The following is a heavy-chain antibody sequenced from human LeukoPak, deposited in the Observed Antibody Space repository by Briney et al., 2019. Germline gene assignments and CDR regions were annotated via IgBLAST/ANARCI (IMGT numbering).Heavy chain of an antibody. J-gene: IGHJ5*02. CDR2: INPNSGDT. Sequence: RASVKVSCKASGYTFTGYYIHWVQQAPGQGLEWTGWINPNSGDTNYAQKFQGRVTMTRDTAISTAYMDLSSLRSDDTAVYYCARGSPIYSINNWFDPWGQGTLVTVSS. V-gene: IGHV1-2*02. CDR3: ARGSPIYSINNWFDP. D-gene: IGHD1-26*01. CDR1: GYTFTGYY.